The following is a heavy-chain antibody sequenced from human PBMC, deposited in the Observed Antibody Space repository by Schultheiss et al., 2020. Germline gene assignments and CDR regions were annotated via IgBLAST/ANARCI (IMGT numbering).Heavy chain of an antibody. CDR2: ISSSGSTI. CDR3: ARVSVIVVVTPFDY. CDR1: GFTFSSYE. Sequence: GGSLRLSCAASGFTFSSYEMNWVRQAPGKGLEWVSYISSSGSTIYYADSVKGRFTISRDNAKNSLYLQMNSLRAEDTAVYYCARVSVIVVVTPFDYWGQGTLVTVSS. D-gene: IGHD3-22*01. J-gene: IGHJ4*02. V-gene: IGHV3-48*03.